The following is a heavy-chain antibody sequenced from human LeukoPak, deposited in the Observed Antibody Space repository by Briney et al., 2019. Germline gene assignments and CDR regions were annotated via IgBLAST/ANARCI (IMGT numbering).Heavy chain of an antibody. CDR1: GGSFSGYY. J-gene: IGHJ4*02. V-gene: IGHV4-34*01. Sequence: PSETLSLTCAVYGGSFSGYYWSWIRQPPGKGLEWIGEINHSGSTNYNPPLKSRVTISVDTSKNQFSLKLSSVTAADTAVYYCARGPTSAYWGQGTLVTVSS. CDR3: ARGPTSAY. CDR2: INHSGST.